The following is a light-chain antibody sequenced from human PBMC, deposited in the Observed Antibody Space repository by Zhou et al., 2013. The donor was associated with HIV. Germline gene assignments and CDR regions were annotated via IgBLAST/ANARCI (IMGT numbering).Light chain of an antibody. J-gene: IGKJ4*01. V-gene: IGKV1-39*01. Sequence: DIQMTQSPSSLSASVGDRVTITCRASQTISSYLNWYQQKPGKAPKLLISAASSLQSGVPSRFSGSGSGTDFTLTISSLQPEDFATYYCQQSYRTPLTFGGGTKVEI. CDR3: QQSYRTPLT. CDR2: AAS. CDR1: QTISSY.